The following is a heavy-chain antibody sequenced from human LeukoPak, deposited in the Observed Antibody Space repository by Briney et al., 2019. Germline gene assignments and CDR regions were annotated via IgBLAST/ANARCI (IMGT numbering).Heavy chain of an antibody. Sequence: GGSLRLSCAASGFTFSDYYMSWIRQAPGKGLEWVSYISSSGSTIYYADSVKGRFTISRDNAKNLLYLQMNSLGAEDTAVYYCARVKYCSGGSCYSVYFDYWGQGTLVTVSS. CDR1: GFTFSDYY. V-gene: IGHV3-11*04. CDR3: ARVKYCSGGSCYSVYFDY. J-gene: IGHJ4*02. D-gene: IGHD2-15*01. CDR2: ISSSGSTI.